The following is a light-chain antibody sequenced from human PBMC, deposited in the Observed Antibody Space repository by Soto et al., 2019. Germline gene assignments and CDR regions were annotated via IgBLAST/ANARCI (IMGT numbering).Light chain of an antibody. V-gene: IGKV3-15*01. CDR2: DTS. J-gene: IGKJ4*01. Sequence: EVVMRQSPATLSVSPGEGATLSCRASQGIGDTLAWYHKNTGHPKRIILYDTSTRAPGVPKSLSGSRSGEEFTLTIHRLQSEDFAVYYCQPYNKWPRTLGGGTKV. CDR3: QPYNKWPRT. CDR1: QGIGDT.